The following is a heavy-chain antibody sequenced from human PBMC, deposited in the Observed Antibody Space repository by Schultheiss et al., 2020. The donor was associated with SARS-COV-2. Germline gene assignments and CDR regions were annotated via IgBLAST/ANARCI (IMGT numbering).Heavy chain of an antibody. J-gene: IGHJ4*02. CDR2: IKSKTDGGTT. Sequence: GGSLRLSCAASGFTFSSYGMHWVRQAPGKGLEWVGRIKSKTDGGTTDYAAPVKGRFTISRDDSKNTLYLQMNSLRAEDTAVYYCARVVALYDFWSGYHQYYFDYWGQGTLVTVSS. CDR3: ARVVALYDFWSGYHQYYFDY. V-gene: IGHV3-15*01. CDR1: GFTFSSYG. D-gene: IGHD3-3*01.